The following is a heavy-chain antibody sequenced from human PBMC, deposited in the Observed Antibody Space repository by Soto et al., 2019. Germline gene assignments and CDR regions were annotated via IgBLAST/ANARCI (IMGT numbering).Heavy chain of an antibody. V-gene: IGHV3-30*18. D-gene: IGHD2-15*01. Sequence: VQLLESGGGLIQPGGSLRLSCAASGFTFSYGIHWLRQAPGKGLVWCAYISYDSPNKFYGDSVKGRFTISTDNSKNTQFLQMNSLRAEDTAVYYCANLVIGYCSGNTCDDYWGQGTLVAVSS. J-gene: IGHJ4*02. CDR3: ANLVIGYCSGNTCDDY. CDR1: GFTFSYG. CDR2: ISYDSPNK.